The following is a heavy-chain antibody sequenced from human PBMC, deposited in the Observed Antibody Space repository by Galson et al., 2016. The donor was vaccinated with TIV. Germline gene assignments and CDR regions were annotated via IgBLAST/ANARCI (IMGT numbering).Heavy chain of an antibody. V-gene: IGHV4-38-2*01. D-gene: IGHD5-18*01. CDR1: GYSISRGYY. CDR3: ARGTGFSYGFWY. CDR2: IFHSGRT. J-gene: IGHJ4*02. Sequence: ETLSLTCDVSGYSISRGYYWAWIRQPPGKGLEWIGGIFHSGRTYYNPSLKSRVIISVDTSKNQFSLKLTSVTASDTAVYYCARGTGFSYGFWYWGQGALVTVSS.